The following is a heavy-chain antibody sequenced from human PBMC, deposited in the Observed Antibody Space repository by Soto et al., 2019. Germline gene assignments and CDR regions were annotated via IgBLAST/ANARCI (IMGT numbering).Heavy chain of an antibody. V-gene: IGHV4-39*07. CDR1: GGSISSSSYY. CDR2: INHSGST. CDR3: ASKSATDTNNWFDP. D-gene: IGHD3-3*01. Sequence: SETLSLTCTVSGGSISSSSYYWSWIRRPPGKGLEWIGEINHSGSTNYNPSLKSRVTISVDTSKNQFSLNLSSVTAADTAVYYCASKSATDTNNWFDPWGQGTLVTVSS. J-gene: IGHJ5*02.